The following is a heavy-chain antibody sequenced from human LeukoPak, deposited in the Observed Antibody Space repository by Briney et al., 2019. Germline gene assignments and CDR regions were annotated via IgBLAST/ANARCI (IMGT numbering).Heavy chain of an antibody. V-gene: IGHV1-69*01. D-gene: IGHD3-10*01. CDR2: IIPIFGTA. Sequence: GASVKVSCKASGGTFSSYAISWVRQAPGQGLEWMGGIIPIFGTANYAQKFQGRVTITADESTSTAYMELSSLRSEDTAVYYCARDSLYGSGGDIDYWGQGTLVTVSS. J-gene: IGHJ4*02. CDR3: ARDSLYGSGGDIDY. CDR1: GGTFSSYA.